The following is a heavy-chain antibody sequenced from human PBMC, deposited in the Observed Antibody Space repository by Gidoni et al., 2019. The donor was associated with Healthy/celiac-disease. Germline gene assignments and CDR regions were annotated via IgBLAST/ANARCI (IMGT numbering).Heavy chain of an antibody. V-gene: IGHV3-43*01. CDR2: ISWDGGST. CDR1: GFTLADYT. D-gene: IGHD4-17*01. J-gene: IGHJ4*02. Sequence: EVQLVESGVVVVQPGGSLRLSCAASGFTLADYTMHWVRQAPGKGLEWVSLISWDGGSTYYADSVKGRFTISRDNSKNSLYLQMNSLRTEDTALYYCAKDSDDYGDYGFDYWGQGTLVTVSS. CDR3: AKDSDDYGDYGFDY.